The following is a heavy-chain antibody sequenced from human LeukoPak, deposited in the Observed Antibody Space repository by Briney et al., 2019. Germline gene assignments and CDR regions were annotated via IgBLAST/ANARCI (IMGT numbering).Heavy chain of an antibody. Sequence: SETLSLTXAVYGGSFSGYYWSWIRQPPGKGLEWIGEINHSGSTNYNPSLKSRVTISVDTSKNQFSLKLSSVTAADTAVYYCARGHSSGWYGYWGQGTLVTVSS. D-gene: IGHD6-19*01. V-gene: IGHV4-34*01. CDR3: ARGHSSGWYGY. J-gene: IGHJ4*02. CDR1: GGSFSGYY. CDR2: INHSGST.